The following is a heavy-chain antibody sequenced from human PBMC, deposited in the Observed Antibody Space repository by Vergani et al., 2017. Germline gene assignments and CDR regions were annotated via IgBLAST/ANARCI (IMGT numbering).Heavy chain of an antibody. CDR2: ISNSGNTI. J-gene: IGHJ3*02. D-gene: IGHD5-24*01. V-gene: IGHV3-11*01. Sequence: QVQLVESGGGVVQPGGSLRLSCAAPGFTFSDHYMTWIRQAPGKGLEWVSYISNSGNTIEYADSVKGRFSISRDNAKSSLFLQMDSLRAEDTAVYYCARDHRDYNNYPGTFDIWGQGSMVTVSS. CDR3: ARDHRDYNNYPGTFDI. CDR1: GFTFSDHY.